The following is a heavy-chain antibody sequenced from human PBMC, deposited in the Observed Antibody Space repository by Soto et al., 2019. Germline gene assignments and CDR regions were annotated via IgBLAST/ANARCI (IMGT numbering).Heavy chain of an antibody. J-gene: IGHJ4*02. CDR1: GFTFNSFT. D-gene: IGHD3-10*01. Sequence: GALRLSCAASGFTFNSFTMNWVRQAPGKGLEWVSYISSSGTTIYFADSVKGRFTISRDNAKNSLDLQMNSLRVEDTAVYYCVRGGRPFDYWGQGTLVTVSS. CDR3: VRGGRPFDY. V-gene: IGHV3-48*01. CDR2: ISSSGTTI.